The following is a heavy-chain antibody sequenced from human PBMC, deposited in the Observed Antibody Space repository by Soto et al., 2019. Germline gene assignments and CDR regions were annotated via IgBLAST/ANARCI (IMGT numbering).Heavy chain of an antibody. J-gene: IGHJ6*02. CDR1: GYIFVNYG. D-gene: IGHD3-16*01. Sequence: ASVKVSCKASGYIFVNYGIAWVRQAPGQGLEWMGWISPYTGNTHSASKVQGRLTMTTDTSTSTAYMDLGSLTSDDTTVYYCVMVDNYVTPTPQDVWGQGTTVTVSS. CDR2: ISPYTGNT. V-gene: IGHV1-18*01. CDR3: VMVDNYVTPTPQDV.